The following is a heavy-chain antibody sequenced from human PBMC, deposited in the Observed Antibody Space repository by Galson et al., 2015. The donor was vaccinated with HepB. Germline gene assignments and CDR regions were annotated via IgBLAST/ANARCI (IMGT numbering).Heavy chain of an antibody. D-gene: IGHD2-2*01. V-gene: IGHV3-21*01. J-gene: IGHJ5*02. CDR2: ISSSSSYI. Sequence: SLRLSCAASGFTFSSYSMNWVRQAPGKGLEWVSSISSSSSYIYYADSVKGRFTISRDNAKSSLYLQMNSLRAEDTAVYYCAREIRYCSSTSCYGADPWGQGTLVTVSS. CDR3: AREIRYCSSTSCYGADP. CDR1: GFTFSSYS.